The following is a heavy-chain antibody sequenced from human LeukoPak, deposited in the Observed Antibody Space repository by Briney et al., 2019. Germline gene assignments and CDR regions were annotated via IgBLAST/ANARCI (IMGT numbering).Heavy chain of an antibody. CDR1: GSSISSYY. Sequence: SETLSLTCTVSGSSISSYYWSWIRQPPGKGLECIGYINYSGNTKYNPSLESRVTMLIDTSKNQFSLKVRSVTAADTALYYCARSYSSGPNFDFWGQGTLVTVSS. V-gene: IGHV4-59*01. J-gene: IGHJ4*02. CDR2: INYSGNT. D-gene: IGHD6-19*01. CDR3: ARSYSSGPNFDF.